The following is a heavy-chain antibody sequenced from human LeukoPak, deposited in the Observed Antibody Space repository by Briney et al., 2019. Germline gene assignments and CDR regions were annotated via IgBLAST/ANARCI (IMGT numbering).Heavy chain of an antibody. J-gene: IGHJ4*02. V-gene: IGHV3-23*01. CDR3: AVHGGGLEWLGPFDY. CDR2: ISGSGGST. CDR1: GFTFSSYA. D-gene: IGHD6-19*01. Sequence: GGSLRLSCAASGFTFSSYAMSWVRQAPGKGLEWVSAISGSGGSTYYADSVKGRFTISRDNSKNTLYLQMNSLRAEDTAVYYCAVHGGGLEWLGPFDYWGQGTLVTVSS.